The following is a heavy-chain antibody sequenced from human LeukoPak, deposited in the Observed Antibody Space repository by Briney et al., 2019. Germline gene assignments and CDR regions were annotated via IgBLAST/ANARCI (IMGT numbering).Heavy chain of an antibody. V-gene: IGHV4-61*01. J-gene: IGHJ4*02. D-gene: IGHD3-22*01. Sequence: SETLSLTCTVSSGSISSSNYYWSWIRQPPGKGLEWIGYIYYSGSTNYNPSLKSRVTISVDTSKNQFSLKLRSVTAADTAVYYCARVTGYMIEDYFDNWGQGTLVTVSS. CDR1: SGSISSSNYY. CDR2: IYYSGST. CDR3: ARVTGYMIEDYFDN.